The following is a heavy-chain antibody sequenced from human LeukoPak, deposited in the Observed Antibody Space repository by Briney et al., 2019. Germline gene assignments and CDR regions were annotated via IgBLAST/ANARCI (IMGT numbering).Heavy chain of an antibody. Sequence: PSETLSLTCTVSGGSISSYYWSWIRQPPGKGLEWIGYIYYSGSTNYNPSLKSRVTISVDTSKGQFSLKLSSVTAADTAVYYCARVLQGWFDPWGQGTLVTVSS. J-gene: IGHJ5*02. CDR3: ARVLQGWFDP. D-gene: IGHD4-11*01. CDR2: IYYSGST. CDR1: GGSISSYY. V-gene: IGHV4-59*01.